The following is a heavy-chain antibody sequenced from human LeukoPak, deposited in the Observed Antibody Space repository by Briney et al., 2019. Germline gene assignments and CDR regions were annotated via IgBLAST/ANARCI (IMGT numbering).Heavy chain of an antibody. CDR3: ARHLDYYGSGTYEF. CDR2: ISYSGST. V-gene: IGHV4-59*08. J-gene: IGHJ4*02. CDR1: GGSISSYH. D-gene: IGHD3-10*01. Sequence: PSETLSLTCTVSGGSISSYHRSWIRQPPGKGLEWIGYISYSGSTNYNPSLKSRVTISVDTSKNQFSLRLSSVTAADTAVYYCARHLDYYGSGTYEFWGQGTLVTVSS.